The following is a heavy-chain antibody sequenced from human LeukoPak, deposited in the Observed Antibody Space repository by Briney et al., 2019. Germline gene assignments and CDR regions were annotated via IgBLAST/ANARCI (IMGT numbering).Heavy chain of an antibody. Sequence: SETLSLTCTVSGGSISSGSYCWSWIRQPAAKGLEWIGRIYASGSTDYNPSLNSRVTISVDTSKNQFSLKVSSVTAADTAVYYCARESGLTVSLFDYWGQGTLVTVSS. V-gene: IGHV4-61*02. J-gene: IGHJ4*02. CDR1: GGSISSGSYC. CDR3: ARESGLTVSLFDY. D-gene: IGHD1-26*01. CDR2: IYASGST.